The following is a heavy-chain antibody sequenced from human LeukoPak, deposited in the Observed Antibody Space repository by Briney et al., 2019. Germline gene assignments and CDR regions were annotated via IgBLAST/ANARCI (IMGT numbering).Heavy chain of an antibody. CDR1: GYPISSGYY. Sequence: PSETLSLTCTVSGYPISSGYYWSWIRQPPGKGLEWIGYIYYSGSTDYNPSLKSRVTISVDTSKNQFSLKLSSVTAADTAVYYCARDRRSPYITIFGGYFDYWGQGTLVTVSS. CDR2: IYYSGST. D-gene: IGHD3-3*01. V-gene: IGHV4-59*12. J-gene: IGHJ4*02. CDR3: ARDRRSPYITIFGGYFDY.